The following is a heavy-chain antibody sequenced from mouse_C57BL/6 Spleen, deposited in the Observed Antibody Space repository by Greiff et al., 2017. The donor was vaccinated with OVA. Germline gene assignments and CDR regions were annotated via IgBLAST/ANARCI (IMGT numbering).Heavy chain of an antibody. J-gene: IGHJ2*01. D-gene: IGHD1-1*01. CDR3: ARAHYYYGSSYGSYFDY. CDR2: IHPNSGST. CDR1: GYTFTSYW. Sequence: QVQLQQPGAELVKPGASVKLSCKASGYTFTSYWMHWVKQRPGQGLEWIGMIHPNSGSTNYNEKFKSKATLTVDKSSSTAYMQLSSLTSEDSAVYYCARAHYYYGSSYGSYFDYWGQGTTLTVSS. V-gene: IGHV1-64*01.